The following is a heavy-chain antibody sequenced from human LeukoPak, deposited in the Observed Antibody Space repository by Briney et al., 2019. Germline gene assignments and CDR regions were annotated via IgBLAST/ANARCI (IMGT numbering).Heavy chain of an antibody. CDR2: IKSKTDGGTT. V-gene: IGHV3-15*05. Sequence: GSLRLSCAASGFTFSNAWMSWVRQAPGKGLEWVGRIKSKTDGGTTDYAAPVKGRFTISRDDSKNTLYLQMNSLRAEDTALYYCAKEGYDYVWGSYPGYFDYWGQGTLVTVSS. J-gene: IGHJ4*02. CDR3: AKEGYDYVWGSYPGYFDY. CDR1: GFTFSNAW. D-gene: IGHD3-16*02.